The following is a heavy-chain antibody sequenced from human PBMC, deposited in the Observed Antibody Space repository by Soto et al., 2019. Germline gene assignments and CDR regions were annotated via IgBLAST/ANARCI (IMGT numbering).Heavy chain of an antibody. CDR3: ARGGYYTIFGVGHDAFDI. CDR2: INHSGST. Sequence: SETLSLTCAVYGGSSSGYYWSWIRQPPGKGLEWIGEINHSGSTNYNPSLKSRVTISVDTSKNQFSLKLSSVTAADTAVYYCARGGYYTIFGVGHDAFDIWGQGTMVTVSS. D-gene: IGHD3-3*01. J-gene: IGHJ3*02. CDR1: GGSSSGYY. V-gene: IGHV4-34*01.